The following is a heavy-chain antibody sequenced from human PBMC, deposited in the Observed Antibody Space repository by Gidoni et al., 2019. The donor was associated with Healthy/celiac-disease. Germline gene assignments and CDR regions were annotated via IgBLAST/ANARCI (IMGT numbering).Heavy chain of an antibody. D-gene: IGHD3-22*01. Sequence: EVQLVESGGGLVQPGGSLRLSCAASGFTFSSYSMNWVRQAPGKGLEWVSYISSSSSTIYYADSVKGRFTISRDNAKNSLYLQMNSLRDEDTAVYYCAVNYYYDSSGYSHFYYYGMDVWGQGTTVTVSS. V-gene: IGHV3-48*02. CDR2: ISSSSSTI. J-gene: IGHJ6*02. CDR3: AVNYYYDSSGYSHFYYYGMDV. CDR1: GFTFSSYS.